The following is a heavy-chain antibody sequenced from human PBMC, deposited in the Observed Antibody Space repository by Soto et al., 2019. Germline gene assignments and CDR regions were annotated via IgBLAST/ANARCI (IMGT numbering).Heavy chain of an antibody. V-gene: IGHV4-30-4*01. D-gene: IGHD3-16*01. CDR3: ARVPSPFDYYYAMDV. Sequence: SETLSLTCTVSCDSISSGNKYWGWIRQPPGKGLEWIGYIFSSGTTYYNPSLKSRLTMSLDASQNQFSLKLNSLTDADTAVYFCARVPSPFDYYYAMDVWGQGTTVTVSS. CDR2: IFSSGTT. CDR1: CDSISSGNKY. J-gene: IGHJ6*02.